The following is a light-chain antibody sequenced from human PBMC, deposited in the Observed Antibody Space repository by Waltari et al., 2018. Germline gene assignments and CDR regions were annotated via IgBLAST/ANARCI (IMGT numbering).Light chain of an antibody. CDR2: DVS. CDR3: CSYAGSYTFV. CDR1: SSDGGGSAY. Sequence: QSALTQPRSVSGSPGQSVTISCTGTSSDGGGSAYVSWYQQHPGEAPKLIIYDVSKWPSGVPDRFSGSKSGNTASLTISGLQAEDEADYYCCSYAGSYTFVFGSATQVSVL. J-gene: IGLJ1*01. V-gene: IGLV2-11*01.